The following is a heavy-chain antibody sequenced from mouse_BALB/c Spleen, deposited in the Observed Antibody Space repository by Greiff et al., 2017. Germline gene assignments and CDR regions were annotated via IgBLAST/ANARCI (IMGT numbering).Heavy chain of an antibody. V-gene: IGHV1S126*01. Sequence: VQLQQSGPQLVRPGASVKISCKASGYSFTSYWMHWVKQRPGQGLEWIGMIDPSDSETRLNQKFKDKATLTVDKSSSTAYMQLSSPTSEDSAVYYCAREGKTARAKGFAYWGQGTLVTVSA. D-gene: IGHD3-2*01. CDR3: AREGKTARAKGFAY. CDR1: GYSFTSYW. CDR2: IDPSDSET. J-gene: IGHJ3*01.